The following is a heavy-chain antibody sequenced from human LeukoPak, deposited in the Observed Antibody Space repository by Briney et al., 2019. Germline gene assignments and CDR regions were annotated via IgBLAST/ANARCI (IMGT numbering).Heavy chain of an antibody. J-gene: IGHJ3*02. CDR1: GFIFNTYA. D-gene: IGHD1-20*01. Sequence: GGSLRLSCAASGFIFNTYAMHWVRQAPGKGLQYVASLGISGISTYYAESVKGRFTISRDNSKNTLYLQMSSLRAEDTAVYYCVISLGDGAFDIWGQGTMVTVSS. CDR2: LGISGIST. CDR3: VISLGDGAFDI. V-gene: IGHV3-64D*06.